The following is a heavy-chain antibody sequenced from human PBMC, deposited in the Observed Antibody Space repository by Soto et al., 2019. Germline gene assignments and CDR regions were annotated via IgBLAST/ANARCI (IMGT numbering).Heavy chain of an antibody. V-gene: IGHV1-69*13. D-gene: IGHD2-2*02. J-gene: IGHJ6*02. CDR3: ARDCSSTSCYTDYYYYGMDV. Sequence: SVKVSCKASGGTFSSYAISWVRQAPGQGLEWMGGIIPIFGTANYAQKFQGRVTITADESTSTAYMELSRLRSEDTAVYYCARDCSSTSCYTDYYYYGMDVWGQGTTVTVSS. CDR2: IIPIFGTA. CDR1: GGTFSSYA.